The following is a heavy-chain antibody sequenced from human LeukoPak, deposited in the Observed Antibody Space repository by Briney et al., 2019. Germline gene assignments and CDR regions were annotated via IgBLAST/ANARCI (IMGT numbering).Heavy chain of an antibody. J-gene: IGHJ5*02. CDR1: GGSISSSSYY. CDR2: IYCSGST. Sequence: SETLSLTCTVSGGSISSSSYYWGWIRQPPGKGLEWIESIYCSGSTYYNPSLKSRITISVDTSKHLSSLTLCSVTAADTAVYYCARDRSYYYDSSGYYLGHWFDPWGKGTLVTVSS. CDR3: ARDRSYYYDSSGYYLGHWFDP. V-gene: IGHV4-39*07. D-gene: IGHD3-22*01.